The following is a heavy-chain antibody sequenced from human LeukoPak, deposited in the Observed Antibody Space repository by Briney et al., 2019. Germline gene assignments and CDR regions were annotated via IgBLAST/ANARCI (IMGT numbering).Heavy chain of an antibody. CDR1: GGSFSGYY. CDR2: INHSGST. Sequence: SETLSLTSAVYGGSFSGYYWSWIRQPPGKGLEWIGEINHSGSTNYNPSLKSRVTISVDTSKNQFSLKLSSVTAADTAVYYCARTRITMVRGVTGSFDYWGQGTLVTVSS. J-gene: IGHJ4*02. CDR3: ARTRITMVRGVTGSFDY. D-gene: IGHD3-10*01. V-gene: IGHV4-34*01.